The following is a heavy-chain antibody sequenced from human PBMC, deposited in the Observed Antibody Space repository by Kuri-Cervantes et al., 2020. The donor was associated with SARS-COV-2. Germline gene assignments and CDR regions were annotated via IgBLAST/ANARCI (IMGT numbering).Heavy chain of an antibody. Sequence: GESLKISCAASGFTFSSYWMSWVRQAPGKGLEWVSAISGSGGSTYYADSVKGRFTISRDNSKNTLYLQMNSLRAEDTAVYYCAKGSKWWSEGGDYFDYWGQGTLVTVSS. V-gene: IGHV3-23*01. CDR2: ISGSGGST. CDR1: GFTFSSYW. CDR3: AKGSKWWSEGGDYFDY. J-gene: IGHJ4*02. D-gene: IGHD2-15*01.